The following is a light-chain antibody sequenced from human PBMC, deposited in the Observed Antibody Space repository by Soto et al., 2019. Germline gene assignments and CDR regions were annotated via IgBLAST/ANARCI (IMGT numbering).Light chain of an antibody. V-gene: IGKV3-11*01. Sequence: EIVLTQSPATLSSFPGDRVTLSCRASQAVNTRLAWYQHKPGQAPRLLIYLTSNRAAGIPARFSGSGSETDFTLTISDVEPEDFAVYYCHQRQSWPRTFGQRTNVDI. CDR2: LTS. J-gene: IGKJ1*01. CDR3: HQRQSWPRT. CDR1: QAVNTR.